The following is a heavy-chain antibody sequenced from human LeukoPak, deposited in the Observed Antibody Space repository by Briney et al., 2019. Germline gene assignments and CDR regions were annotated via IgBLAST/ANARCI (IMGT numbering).Heavy chain of an antibody. J-gene: IGHJ3*02. CDR2: MYHTESS. D-gene: IGHD1-26*01. CDR1: GGSVDTIDYY. Sequence: IPSETLSLTCTVSGGSVDTIDYYWSWIRQPPGKGLEWIGYMYHTESSIYSPSLKSRLTISVDTSKNQFTLNLSSMTAADTAVYYCAGDQGGSAHRHAFDIWGQGTLVTVSS. CDR3: AGDQGGSAHRHAFDI. V-gene: IGHV4-61*08.